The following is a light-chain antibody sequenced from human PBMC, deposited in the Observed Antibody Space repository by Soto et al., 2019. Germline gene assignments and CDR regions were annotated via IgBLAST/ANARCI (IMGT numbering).Light chain of an antibody. Sequence: QSVLTRPSSASGTPGRRVTISCSGSSSNIGSNYVYWYQHLPGTAPKLLIYSNNQRPSGVPDRFSGSTSGTSASLAITGLRSEDEADYYCAAWDDSLGGVLFGGGTKLTVL. J-gene: IGLJ2*01. CDR3: AAWDDSLGGVL. CDR2: SNN. CDR1: SSNIGSNY. V-gene: IGLV1-47*02.